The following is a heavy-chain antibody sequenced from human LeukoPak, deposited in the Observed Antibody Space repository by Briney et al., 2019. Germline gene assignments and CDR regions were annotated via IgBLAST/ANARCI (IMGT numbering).Heavy chain of an antibody. CDR2: IYYSGST. Sequence: SETLSLTCTVSGGSISSYYWSWIRQPPGKGLEWIGYIYYSGSTYYNPSLKSRVTISVDTSKNQFSLKLSSVTAADTAVYYCARVGVPGGTVVRGDFWFDPWGQGTLVTVSS. CDR3: ARVGVPGGTVVRGDFWFDP. D-gene: IGHD4-23*01. CDR1: GGSISSYY. V-gene: IGHV4-59*08. J-gene: IGHJ5*02.